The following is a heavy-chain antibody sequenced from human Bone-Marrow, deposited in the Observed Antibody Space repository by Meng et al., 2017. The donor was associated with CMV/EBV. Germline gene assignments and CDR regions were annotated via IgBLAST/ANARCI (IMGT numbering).Heavy chain of an antibody. CDR2: MNPNSGNT. CDR1: GYTFTSYD. CDR3: ARGGGTVRFLEWLTD. Sequence: ASVKVSCKTSGYTFTSYDINWVRQATGQGPEWMGWMNPNSGNTGDARKFQGRITMTRDTSTSTAYMELTSLTSEDTAVYFCARGGGTVRFLEWLTDWGQGNLVTFSS. V-gene: IGHV1-8*01. D-gene: IGHD3-3*01. J-gene: IGHJ1*01.